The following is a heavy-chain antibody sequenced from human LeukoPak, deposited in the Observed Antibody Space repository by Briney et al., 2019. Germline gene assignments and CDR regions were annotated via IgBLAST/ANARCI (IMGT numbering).Heavy chain of an antibody. CDR1: GYSFTSYW. Sequence: GESLKISCKGSGYSFTSYWIGWVRQMPGKGLVWMGIIYPGDSDTRYSPSFQGQVTISADKSISTAYLQWSSLKASDTAMYYCARLQRGHSSGWYFDYWGQGTLVTVSS. D-gene: IGHD6-19*01. J-gene: IGHJ4*02. CDR2: IYPGDSDT. V-gene: IGHV5-51*01. CDR3: ARLQRGHSSGWYFDY.